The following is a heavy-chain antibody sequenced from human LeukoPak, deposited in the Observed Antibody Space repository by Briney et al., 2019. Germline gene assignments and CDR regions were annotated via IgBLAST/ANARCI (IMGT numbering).Heavy chain of an antibody. D-gene: IGHD6-13*01. CDR2: MNPNSGNT. Sequence: EASVKVSCKASGYTFTSYDINWVRQATGQGLEWMGWMNPNSGNTGYAQKFQGRVTMTRNTSISTAYMELSSLRSDDTAVYYCAREGLPIAAAGIYGMDVWGQGTTVTVSS. J-gene: IGHJ6*02. CDR1: GYTFTSYD. CDR3: AREGLPIAAAGIYGMDV. V-gene: IGHV1-8*01.